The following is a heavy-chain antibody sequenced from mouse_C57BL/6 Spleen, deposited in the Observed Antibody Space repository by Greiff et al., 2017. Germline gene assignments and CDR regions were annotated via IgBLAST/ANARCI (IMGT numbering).Heavy chain of an antibody. CDR1: GYTFTDYE. J-gene: IGHJ2*01. D-gene: IGHD2-4*01. CDR2: IDPETGGT. CDR3: TRRDYLFDY. V-gene: IGHV1-15*01. Sequence: VQLQQSGAELVRPGASVTLSCKASGYTFTDYEMHWVKQTPVHGLEWIGAIDPETGGTAYNQKFKGKAILTADKSSSTAYMELRSLTSEDSAVYYCTRRDYLFDYWGQGTTLTVSS.